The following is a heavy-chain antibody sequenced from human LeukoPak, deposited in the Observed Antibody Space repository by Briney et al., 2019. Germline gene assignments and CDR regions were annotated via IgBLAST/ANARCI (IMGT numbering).Heavy chain of an antibody. V-gene: IGHV3-23*01. CDR2: TSGTEDST. D-gene: IGHD6-19*01. CDR1: GATLHSFA. CDR3: TKDLMTGFSSGWYFGY. Sequence: GGSLRLSCAASGATLHSFAMSWVRQAPGKGLEWLAVTSGTEDSTHYADSVRGRFTIPTDSSKKSLYLQMNSLRAEDTAVYYCTKDLMTGFSSGWYFGYWGLGTLVTVSS. J-gene: IGHJ4*02.